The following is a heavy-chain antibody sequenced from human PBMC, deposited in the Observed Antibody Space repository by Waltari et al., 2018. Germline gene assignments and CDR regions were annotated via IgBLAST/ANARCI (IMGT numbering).Heavy chain of an antibody. CDR2: IYYSGST. CDR3: ARGDCSGGSCYSNY. D-gene: IGHD2-15*01. Sequence: SSYYWGWIRQPPGKGLEWIGSIYYSGSTYYNPSLKSRVTISVDTSKNQFSLKLSSVTAADTAVYYCARGDCSGGSCYSNYWGQGTLVTVSS. CDR1: SSYY. J-gene: IGHJ4*02. V-gene: IGHV4-39*01.